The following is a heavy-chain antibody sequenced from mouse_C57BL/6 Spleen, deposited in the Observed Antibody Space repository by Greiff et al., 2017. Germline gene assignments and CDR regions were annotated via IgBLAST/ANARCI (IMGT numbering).Heavy chain of an antibody. Sequence: EVQLMESGGGLVKPGGSLKLSCAASGFTFSDYGMHWVRQAPEKGLEWVAYISSGGSTIYYSDTVMGRFTISRDNTKNTLFLQMTSLRSEDAAMYYCASYDGYSYWDFDVWGTGTTVTVSS. D-gene: IGHD2-3*01. CDR1: GFTFSDYG. J-gene: IGHJ1*03. V-gene: IGHV5-17*01. CDR2: ISSGGSTI. CDR3: ASYDGYSYWDFDV.